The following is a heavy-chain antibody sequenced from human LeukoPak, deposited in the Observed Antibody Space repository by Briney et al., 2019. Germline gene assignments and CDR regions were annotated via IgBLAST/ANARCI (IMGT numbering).Heavy chain of an antibody. CDR2: ISAYNGNT. Sequence: ASVKVSCKASGYTFTSYGISWVRQAPGQGLEWMGWISAYNGNTNYAQKLQGRVTMTTDTSTSTAYMELRSLRSDDTAVYYCARWALLRYFDWLPSDSLISAGRYGMDVWGQGTTVTVSS. V-gene: IGHV1-18*01. J-gene: IGHJ6*02. CDR1: GYTFTSYG. D-gene: IGHD3-9*01. CDR3: ARWALLRYFDWLPSDSLISAGRYGMDV.